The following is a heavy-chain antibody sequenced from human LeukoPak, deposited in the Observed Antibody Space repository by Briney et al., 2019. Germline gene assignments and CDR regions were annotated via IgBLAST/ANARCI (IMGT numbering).Heavy chain of an antibody. CDR1: GYIFSHYG. Sequence: ASVKVSCKASGYIFSHYGISWVRQAPGQGPEWMGWISVYNGNIKYADNFRGRVTMTTDTSTSTAYMELKNLRSDDTALYYCARSGLVEVVAATLDYWGQGTPVTVAS. J-gene: IGHJ4*02. CDR3: ARSGLVEVVAATLDY. CDR2: ISVYNGNI. D-gene: IGHD2-15*01. V-gene: IGHV1-18*01.